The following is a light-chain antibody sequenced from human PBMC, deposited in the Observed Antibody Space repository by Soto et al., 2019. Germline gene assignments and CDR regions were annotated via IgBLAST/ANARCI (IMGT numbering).Light chain of an antibody. V-gene: IGKV1-27*01. CDR2: AAS. J-gene: IGKJ5*01. CDR1: QGISNF. Sequence: DIQMTQSPSSLSASVGDRVTITCRASQGISNFLAWYQQKPGKVPKLLISAASTLQSGVPSRFSGSGSGTAFTLTITSLPPEDVATYYCQKYSSVITFGQGTRLEIK. CDR3: QKYSSVIT.